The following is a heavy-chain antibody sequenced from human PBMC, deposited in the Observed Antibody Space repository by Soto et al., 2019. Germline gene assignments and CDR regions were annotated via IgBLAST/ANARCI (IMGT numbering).Heavy chain of an antibody. Sequence: EVQLVESGGGLVQPGRSLRLSCAASGFTFDDYAMHWVRQAPGKGLEWVSGISWNSGSIGYAGSVKGRFTISRDNAKNSLYLQMNSLRAEDTALYYCAKDPMVRGVIITIYAMDVWGKGTTVTVSS. CDR2: ISWNSGSI. J-gene: IGHJ6*04. D-gene: IGHD3-10*01. CDR1: GFTFDDYA. CDR3: AKDPMVRGVIITIYAMDV. V-gene: IGHV3-9*01.